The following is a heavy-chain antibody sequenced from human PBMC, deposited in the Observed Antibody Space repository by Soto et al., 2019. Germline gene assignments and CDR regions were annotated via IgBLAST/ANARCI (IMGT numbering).Heavy chain of an antibody. J-gene: IGHJ5*02. Sequence: SETLSLTCTGSDDPMTTHYWSWIRQPPGEGLEWIGNIYYNGNTKYNPSLKSRVTISVDTSKKQFSLRVSSVTAADTAVYYCAREFFGDFVMGARNWFAPWGQGTPVTVSS. D-gene: IGHD4-17*01. CDR1: DDPMTTHY. CDR2: IYYNGNT. CDR3: AREFFGDFVMGARNWFAP. V-gene: IGHV4-59*11.